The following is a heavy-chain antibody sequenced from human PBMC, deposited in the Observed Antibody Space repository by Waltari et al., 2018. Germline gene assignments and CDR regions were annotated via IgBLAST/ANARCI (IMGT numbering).Heavy chain of an antibody. Sequence: QVQLQESGPGLVKPSATLSLTCAVSGYSISSGYYWGWIRQPPGTGLEWIGSIYHSGSTYYNPSLKSRVTISVDTSKNQFSLKLSSVTAADTAVYYCARDSTIFGVVLRKDAYFDLWGRGTLVTVSS. CDR1: GYSISSGYY. CDR2: IYHSGST. CDR3: ARDSTIFGVVLRKDAYFDL. V-gene: IGHV4-38-2*02. J-gene: IGHJ2*01. D-gene: IGHD3-3*01.